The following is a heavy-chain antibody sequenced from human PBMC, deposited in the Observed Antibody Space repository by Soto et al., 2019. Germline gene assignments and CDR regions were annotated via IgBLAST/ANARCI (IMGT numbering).Heavy chain of an antibody. Sequence: EVQLVESGGGLVQAGRSLRLSCAASGFTFDDYAMHWVRQAPGKGLEWVSGISWNSGSIGYADSVKGRFTISRDNAKNSLYLQMNSLRAEYTALYYCAKDKLGSPTGLLGYWVQGTLVTVSS. CDR3: AKDKLGSPTGLLGY. V-gene: IGHV3-9*01. J-gene: IGHJ4*02. CDR2: ISWNSGSI. CDR1: GFTFDDYA. D-gene: IGHD3-16*01.